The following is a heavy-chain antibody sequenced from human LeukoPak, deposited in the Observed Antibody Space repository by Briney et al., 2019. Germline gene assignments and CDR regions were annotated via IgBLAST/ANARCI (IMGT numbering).Heavy chain of an antibody. D-gene: IGHD5-12*01. V-gene: IGHV3-30*18. CDR1: GFTFSSYG. CDR3: AKGGGYESAGDY. J-gene: IGHJ4*02. CDR2: ISYDGSNK. Sequence: PGGSLRLSCAASGFTFSSYGMHWVRQAPGKGLELVAVISYDGSNKYYADSVKGRFTISRDNSKDTLYLQMNSQRAEDTAVYYCAKGGGYESAGDYWGQGTLVTVS.